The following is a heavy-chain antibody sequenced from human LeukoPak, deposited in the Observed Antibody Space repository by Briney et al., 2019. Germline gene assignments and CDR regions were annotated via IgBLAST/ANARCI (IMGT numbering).Heavy chain of an antibody. Sequence: GGSLRLSCAASGFTFSNAWMSWVRQAPGKGLEWVSAISGSGGSTYYADSVKGRFTISRDNSKNTLYLQMNSLRAEDTAVYYCAKLLLWFGEKNFDYWGQGTLVTVSS. CDR1: GFTFSNAW. D-gene: IGHD3-10*01. CDR3: AKLLLWFGEKNFDY. J-gene: IGHJ4*02. CDR2: ISGSGGST. V-gene: IGHV3-23*01.